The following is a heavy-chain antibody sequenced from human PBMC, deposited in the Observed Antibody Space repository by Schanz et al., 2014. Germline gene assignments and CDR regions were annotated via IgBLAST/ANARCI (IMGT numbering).Heavy chain of an antibody. D-gene: IGHD2-15*01. J-gene: IGHJ6*02. CDR3: ARGGDYIVVLVAVTREYYYHAMDV. CDR1: RYPFTAYY. CDR2: INPNSGDT. Sequence: QVHLVQSGSEVKKPGASVKVSCKASRYPFTAYYMHWVRQAPGQGLEWMGRINPNSGDTNYAQRLQGRVTMTTDTSTSTAYMELRSLRSDDTAVYYCARGGDYIVVLVAVTREYYYHAMDVWGQGTTVTVSS. V-gene: IGHV1-2*06.